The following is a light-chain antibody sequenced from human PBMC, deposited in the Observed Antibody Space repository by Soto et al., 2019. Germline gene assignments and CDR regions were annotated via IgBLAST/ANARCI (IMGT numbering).Light chain of an antibody. CDR2: SAS. CDR3: QQYERYPLT. J-gene: IGKJ4*01. Sequence: DIQMTQSPSTLSASVGDRVIITCRASQSVSGWLAWYRQKPGKAPELLIYSASTLETGVPSRFSGSGSGTDFTLTVSSLQREDFAPYYCQQYERYPLTFGGGTKVDIK. V-gene: IGKV1-5*03. CDR1: QSVSGW.